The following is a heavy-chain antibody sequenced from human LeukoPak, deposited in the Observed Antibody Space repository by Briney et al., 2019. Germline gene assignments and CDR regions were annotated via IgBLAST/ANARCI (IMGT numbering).Heavy chain of an antibody. J-gene: IGHJ4*02. D-gene: IGHD6-6*01. CDR2: IRYDESNK. CDR3: AKWDSSSSSFDY. V-gene: IGHV3-30*02. Sequence: GGSLRLSCAASGFIFSNYGMHWVRQAPGKGLEWVAFIRYDESNKFYADSVKGRFTISRDNSKNTLYLQMNSLRAEDTAVYYCAKWDSSSSSFDYWGQGTLVTVSS. CDR1: GFIFSNYG.